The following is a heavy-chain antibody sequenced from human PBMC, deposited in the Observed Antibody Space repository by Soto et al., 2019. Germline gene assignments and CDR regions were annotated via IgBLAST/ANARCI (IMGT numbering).Heavy chain of an antibody. V-gene: IGHV1-69*13. Sequence: SVKVSCKASGGTFTSNAISWVRQAPGQGLEWMGGTIPMFGTSNYAQKFQGRLIITADESTSTINMELSSLRSEDTAVYYCARGPRYNWNGAYYDYWGQGTLVTVSS. CDR2: TIPMFGTS. D-gene: IGHD1-1*01. CDR1: GGTFTSNA. J-gene: IGHJ4*02. CDR3: ARGPRYNWNGAYYDY.